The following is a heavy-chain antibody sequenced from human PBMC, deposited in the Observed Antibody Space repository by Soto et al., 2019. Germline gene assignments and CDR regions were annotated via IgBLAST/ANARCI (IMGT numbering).Heavy chain of an antibody. V-gene: IGHV1-69*19. CDR2: VIPVFGTT. CDR1: GGTFSKCY. J-gene: IGHJ6*02. CDR3: ATSVPYIIIGTPAGNHYNYAMDV. Sequence: QVQLVQSGAEVKNPGSSVQVSCKASGGTFSKCYISWMRQAPGQGLEWMGRVIPVFGTTYYEEKFQGRVTIIADGSTRTAYMELRSLRSADTAVYYGATSVPYIIIGTPAGNHYNYAMDVWGQVTTV. D-gene: IGHD1-1*01.